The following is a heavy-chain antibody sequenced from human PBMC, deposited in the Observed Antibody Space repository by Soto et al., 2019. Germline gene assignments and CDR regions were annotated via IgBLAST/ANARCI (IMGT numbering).Heavy chain of an antibody. Sequence: GXSVKVSCKTSVYTFTSYGISWVRQAPGQGLEWMGWIRAYNGYTNYAQKFQGRVAVTTDTSTSTAYMELRSLISDDTAVYYCARASDGYRSGWYVGYFDYWGQGTLVTVSS. V-gene: IGHV1-18*04. CDR1: VYTFTSYG. J-gene: IGHJ4*02. D-gene: IGHD6-19*01. CDR2: IRAYNGYT. CDR3: ARASDGYRSGWYVGYFDY.